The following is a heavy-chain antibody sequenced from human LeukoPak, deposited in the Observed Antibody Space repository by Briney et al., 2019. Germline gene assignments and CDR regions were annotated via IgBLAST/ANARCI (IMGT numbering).Heavy chain of an antibody. D-gene: IGHD6-13*01. CDR3: AKSPYSSSWYYFDY. CDR1: GPTFNDYG. J-gene: IGHJ4*02. CDR2: INWNGGST. V-gene: IGHV3-20*04. Sequence: PGGSLRLXCAASGPTFNDYGMSGVRQAPGKGLEWVSGINWNGGSTGYADSVKGRFPISRDNAKNSLYLQMNSLRAEDTALYYCAKSPYSSSWYYFDYWGQGTLVTVSS.